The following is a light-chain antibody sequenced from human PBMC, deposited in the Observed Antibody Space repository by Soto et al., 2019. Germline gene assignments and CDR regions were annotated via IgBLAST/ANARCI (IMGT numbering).Light chain of an antibody. CDR3: QQFNSYPWT. J-gene: IGKJ1*01. Sequence: EIVMTQSPATLSVSPWERATLSCMASHSVRSNLAWYQQKPGQAPRLLIDGASTRATGIPARFSGSGSGTDFTLTISSLQSEDFATYYCQQFNSYPWTFGQGTKVDIK. CDR2: GAS. V-gene: IGKV3-15*01. CDR1: HSVRSN.